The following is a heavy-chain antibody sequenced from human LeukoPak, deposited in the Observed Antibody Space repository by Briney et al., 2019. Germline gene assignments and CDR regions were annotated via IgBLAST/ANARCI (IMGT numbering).Heavy chain of an antibody. Sequence: GGSLRLSCAASGFTFSRYDMHWVRQVTGKGLEWVSAIGTAGDTYYRGSVKGRFTISRESAKNSLYLQMNSLRAGDTAVYYCAGGMVGTTSPTVDYWGQGTLVTVSS. J-gene: IGHJ4*02. V-gene: IGHV3-13*01. CDR1: GFTFSRYD. CDR3: AGGMVGTTSPTVDY. CDR2: IGTAGDT. D-gene: IGHD1-26*01.